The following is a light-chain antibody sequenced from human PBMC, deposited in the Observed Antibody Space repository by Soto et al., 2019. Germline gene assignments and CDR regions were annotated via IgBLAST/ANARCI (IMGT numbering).Light chain of an antibody. CDR2: SNN. J-gene: IGLJ3*02. V-gene: IGLV1-44*01. CDR3: AAWDDSLNGPV. Sequence: QSVLTQPPSASGTPGQTVTISCSGSSSNIESNTVNWYQQLPGTATRLLIYSNNQRPSGVPVRFSESKSGTSASLAISGLQSEDEADYYCAAWDDSLNGPVFGGGTKLTVL. CDR1: SSNIESNT.